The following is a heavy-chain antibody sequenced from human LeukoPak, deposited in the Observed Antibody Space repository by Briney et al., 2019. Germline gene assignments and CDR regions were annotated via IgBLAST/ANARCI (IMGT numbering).Heavy chain of an antibody. CDR2: ISYDGSNK. D-gene: IGHD3-22*01. Sequence: SGGSLRLSCAASGFTFSSYAMHWVRQAPGKGLEWVAVISYDGSNKYYADSVKGRFTISRDNSKNTLYLQMNSLRAEDTAVYYCARDRYYYGSSGYYYHFDYWGQGTLVTVSS. V-gene: IGHV3-30-3*01. CDR3: ARDRYYYGSSGYYYHFDY. CDR1: GFTFSSYA. J-gene: IGHJ4*02.